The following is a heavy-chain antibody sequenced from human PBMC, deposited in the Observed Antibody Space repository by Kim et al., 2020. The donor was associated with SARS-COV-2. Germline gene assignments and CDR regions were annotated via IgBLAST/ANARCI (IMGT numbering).Heavy chain of an antibody. CDR1: GYTFTSYG. V-gene: IGHV1-18*04. D-gene: IGHD3-16*01. Sequence: ASVKVSCKASGYTFTSYGISWVRQAPGQGLEWMGWISAYNGNTNYAQKLQGRVTMTTDTSTSTAYMELRSLRSDDTAVYYCAREALAGLSSEYYYYYGMDVWGQGTTVTVSS. J-gene: IGHJ6*02. CDR3: AREALAGLSSEYYYYYGMDV. CDR2: ISAYNGNT.